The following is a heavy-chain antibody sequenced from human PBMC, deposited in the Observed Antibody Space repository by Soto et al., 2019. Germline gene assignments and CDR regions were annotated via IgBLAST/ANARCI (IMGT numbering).Heavy chain of an antibody. V-gene: IGHV3-23*05. CDR1: GFIFRNHV. J-gene: IGHJ5*02. CDR2: IDNSGDGS. D-gene: IGHD3-3*01. CDR3: AKIPSRGMIFGAGS. Sequence: PGGSLRLSCAASGFIFRNHVLNWGRQAPGKGLEWVSAIDNSGDGSFYADSVKGRFIISRDNSKDTVFLHMNNLRLEDTAFYYCAKIPSRGMIFGAGSWGQGTLVTVSS.